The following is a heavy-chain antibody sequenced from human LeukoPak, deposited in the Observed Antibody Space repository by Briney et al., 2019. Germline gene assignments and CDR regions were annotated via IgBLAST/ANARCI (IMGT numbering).Heavy chain of an antibody. J-gene: IGHJ3*01. CDR2: ISSSGSSI. CDR3: AKVTVYYYDSSGYLDAFDV. V-gene: IGHV3-11*01. D-gene: IGHD3-22*01. CDR1: GFTFSDYY. Sequence: GGSLRLSCAASGFTFSDYYMSWIRQAPGKGLEWVSCISSSGSSIYYADSVKGRFTISRDNAKNSLYLQMNSLRAEDTAVYYCAKVTVYYYDSSGYLDAFDVWGQGTMVTVSP.